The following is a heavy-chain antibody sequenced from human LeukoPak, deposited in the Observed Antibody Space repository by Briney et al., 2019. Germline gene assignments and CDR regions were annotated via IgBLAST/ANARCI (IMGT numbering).Heavy chain of an antibody. V-gene: IGHV1-18*04. CDR2: ISAYNGNT. CDR3: AREFDILTGYSPLYYFDY. CDR1: GYTFTSYG. Sequence: ASVKVSCKASGYTFTSYGISWVRQAPGQGLEWMGWISAYNGNTNYAQKPQGRVTMTTDTSTSTAYMELRSLRSDDTAVYYCAREFDILTGYSPLYYFDYWGQGTLVTVSS. J-gene: IGHJ4*02. D-gene: IGHD3-9*01.